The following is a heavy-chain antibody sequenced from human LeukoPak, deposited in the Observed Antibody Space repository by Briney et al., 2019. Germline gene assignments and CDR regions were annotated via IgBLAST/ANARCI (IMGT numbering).Heavy chain of an antibody. J-gene: IGHJ4*02. CDR1: GYTFTSYD. CDR2: ISAYNGNT. Sequence: ASVKVSCKASGYTFTSYDINWVRQATGQGLEWMGWISAYNGNTNYAQKLQGRVTMTTDTSTSTAYMELRSLRSDDTAVYYCARDSPRTLPDYWGQGTLVTVSS. V-gene: IGHV1-18*01. CDR3: ARDSPRTLPDY.